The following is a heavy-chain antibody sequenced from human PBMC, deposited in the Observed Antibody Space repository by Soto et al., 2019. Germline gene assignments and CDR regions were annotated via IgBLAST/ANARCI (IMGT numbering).Heavy chain of an antibody. V-gene: IGHV1-69*02. CDR3: ASSYGSGYRAFDY. CDR1: GDTVSFYY. CDR2: VNPIVSMS. J-gene: IGHJ4*02. Sequence: QVQLVQSGTEVKRPGSSVTVSCNASGDTVSFYYINWMRQAPGLGLEWMGRVNPIVSMSNYAQKFQGRVTMTADKSTSTAYMELSSLRSEDTAIYYCASSYGSGYRAFDYWGQGALVTVSS. D-gene: IGHD3-10*01.